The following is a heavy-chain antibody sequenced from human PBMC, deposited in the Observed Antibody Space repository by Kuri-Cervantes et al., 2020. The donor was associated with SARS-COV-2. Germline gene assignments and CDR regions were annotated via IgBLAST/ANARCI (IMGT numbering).Heavy chain of an antibody. D-gene: IGHD2-2*01. V-gene: IGHV3-53*01. J-gene: IGHJ6*02. CDR3: AKTTPGSTSRIFYGMEV. CDR1: GITVNSNY. Sequence: GESLKISCAASGITVNSNYMSWVRQAPGKGLEWVSIIYTGGDTYYADSVKGRFTIARDISKNTLYLQLNSLKNEDTAVYYCAKTTPGSTSRIFYGMEVWGQGTTVTVSS. CDR2: IYTGGDT.